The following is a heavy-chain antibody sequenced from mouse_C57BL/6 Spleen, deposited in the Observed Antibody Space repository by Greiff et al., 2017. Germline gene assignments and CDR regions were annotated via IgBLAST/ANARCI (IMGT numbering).Heavy chain of an antibody. J-gene: IGHJ4*01. V-gene: IGHV5-17*01. CDR3: ASRDY. Sequence: EVNVVESGGGLVKPGGSLTLSCAASGFTFSDYGMHWVRQAPEKGLEWVAYISSGSSTISYADTVKGRFTISRDNAKHTLFLQMTSLRSEDTAMYYCASRDYWGQGTSVTVSS. CDR2: ISSGSSTI. CDR1: GFTFSDYG.